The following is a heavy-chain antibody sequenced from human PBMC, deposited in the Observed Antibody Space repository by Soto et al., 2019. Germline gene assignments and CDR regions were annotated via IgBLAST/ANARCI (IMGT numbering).Heavy chain of an antibody. CDR2: ISHDGNSH. CDR1: GFSFSNYG. CDR3: VKAQERSAQYFAVVITAFDF. V-gene: IGHV3-30*18. J-gene: IGHJ3*01. D-gene: IGHD3-22*01. Sequence: LKISCEGPGFSFSNYGLHWVRRAPGKGLEWVAVISHDGNSHHLADSVRGRFTISRDNSKNTVFLHMTSLRREDSAVYHCVKAQERSAQYFAVVITAFDFWGQGTMVTVSS.